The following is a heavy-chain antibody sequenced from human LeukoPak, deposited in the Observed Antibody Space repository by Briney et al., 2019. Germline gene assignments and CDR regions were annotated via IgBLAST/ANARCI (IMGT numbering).Heavy chain of an antibody. CDR3: TRGIGRSWSLDN. J-gene: IGHJ4*02. CDR2: IYNSGNT. D-gene: IGHD3-10*01. V-gene: IGHV3-53*01. Sequence: GGSLRLSCAVSGITVSSDYMTWVRQAPGKGLEWVSLIYNSGNTYYEDSVRGRFTISRDNSKNTLYLQMNSLRAEDTAMYYCTRGIGRSWSLDNWGQGTLVTVSS. CDR1: GITVSSDY.